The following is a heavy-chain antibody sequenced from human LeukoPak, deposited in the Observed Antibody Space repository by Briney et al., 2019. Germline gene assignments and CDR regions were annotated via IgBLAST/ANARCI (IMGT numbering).Heavy chain of an antibody. D-gene: IGHD1-1*01. V-gene: IGHV4-59*08. CDR3: ARLRGQQLERRSNWFDP. CDR1: GGSISSYY. J-gene: IGHJ5*02. CDR2: IYYSGST. Sequence: SETLSLTCTVSGGSISSYYWSWIRQPPGKGLEWIGDIYYSGSTNYNPSLKCRVTISVDTSKNQFSLKLSSVTAADTAVYYCARLRGQQLERRSNWFDPWGQGTLVTVSS.